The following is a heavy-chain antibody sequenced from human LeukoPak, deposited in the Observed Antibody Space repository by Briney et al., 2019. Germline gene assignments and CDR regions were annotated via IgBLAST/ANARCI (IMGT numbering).Heavy chain of an antibody. V-gene: IGHV4-4*07. CDR3: ARDRGHIVVVTATWYFDL. CDR2: IYTSGST. Sequence: SETLSLTCAVYGGSFSGYYWSWIRQPAGKGLEWIGRIYTSGSTNYNPSLKSRVTMSVDTSKNQFSLKLSSVTAADTAVYYCARDRGHIVVVTATWYFDLWGRGTLVTVSS. J-gene: IGHJ2*01. D-gene: IGHD2-21*02. CDR1: GGSFSGYY.